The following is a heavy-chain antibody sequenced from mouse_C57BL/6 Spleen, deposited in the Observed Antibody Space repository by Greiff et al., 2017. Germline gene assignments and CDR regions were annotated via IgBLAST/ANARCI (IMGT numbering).Heavy chain of an antibody. J-gene: IGHJ2*01. V-gene: IGHV5-17*01. Sequence: EVNVVESGGGLVKPGGSLKLSCAASGFTFSDYGMHWVRQAPEKGLEWVAYISSGSSTIYYADTVKGRFTISRDNAKNTLFLQMTSLRSEDTAMYYCARMVTTLFDYWGQGTTLTVSS. CDR2: ISSGSSTI. CDR3: ARMVTTLFDY. D-gene: IGHD2-2*01. CDR1: GFTFSDYG.